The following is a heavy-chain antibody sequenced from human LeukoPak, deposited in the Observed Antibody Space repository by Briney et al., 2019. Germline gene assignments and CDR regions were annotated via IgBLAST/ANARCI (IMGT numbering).Heavy chain of an antibody. J-gene: IGHJ4*02. CDR3: AREAGYSLDY. CDR2: IYSGGTT. Sequence: GGSLRLSCAASGVTVSNHYMTWVRQAPGKGLEWVSVIYSGGTTYYADSVKGRFTISRDNSKNTVYLQMNSLRAEDTAVYYCAREAGYSLDYWGQGTLVSVSS. V-gene: IGHV3-53*01. D-gene: IGHD5-18*01. CDR1: GVTVSNHY.